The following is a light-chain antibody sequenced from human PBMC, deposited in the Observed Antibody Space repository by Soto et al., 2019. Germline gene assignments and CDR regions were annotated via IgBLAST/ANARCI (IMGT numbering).Light chain of an antibody. CDR1: QSVTHSY. CDR2: GAS. V-gene: IGKV3-20*01. CDR3: QQYGNSPLT. J-gene: IGKJ4*01. Sequence: EIVLTQSPGTLSLSPGERATLSCRASQSVTHSYLAWYQQKPGQAPRLLIYGASSRATGIPDRFSGSGSGTDFSLTISRLEPEDFAVYYCQQYGNSPLTFGGGTKVEI.